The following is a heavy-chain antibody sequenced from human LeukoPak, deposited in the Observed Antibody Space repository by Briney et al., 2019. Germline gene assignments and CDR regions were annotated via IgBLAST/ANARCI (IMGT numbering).Heavy chain of an antibody. J-gene: IGHJ4*02. Sequence: GGSLRLSCAASGFTVSRNYMSWVHQAPGRGLEWVSVIYAGGTTYYADSVKGRFTISRDDSKNTLYLQMNRLTAEDTAVYYCARDLEGYFDYWGQGTLVTVSS. CDR2: IYAGGTT. D-gene: IGHD1-1*01. V-gene: IGHV3-53*01. CDR1: GFTVSRNY. CDR3: ARDLEGYFDY.